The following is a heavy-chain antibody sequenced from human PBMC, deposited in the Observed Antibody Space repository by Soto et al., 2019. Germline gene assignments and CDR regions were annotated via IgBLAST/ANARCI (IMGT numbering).Heavy chain of an antibody. CDR3: ERDQTINGSLRGKPMTDF. CDR2: ISAYNGNT. J-gene: IGHJ6*03. Sequence: ASVKVSCKASGYHFSSHGISWVRRAPGQGLEWMGWISAYNGNTHYVQKFQERVTMTTDTSTSTAYMELRSLRYDDTAVYYCERDQTINGSLRGKPMTDFWGKATPVTV. D-gene: IGHD2-2*03. V-gene: IGHV1-18*04. CDR1: GYHFSSHG.